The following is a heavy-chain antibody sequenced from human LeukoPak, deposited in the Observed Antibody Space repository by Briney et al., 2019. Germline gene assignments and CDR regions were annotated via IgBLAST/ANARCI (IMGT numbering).Heavy chain of an antibody. Sequence: PGGSLRLSCAASGSTFSDNYMSWIRQAPGKGLEWVSYISSSGNTTYNADSVKGRFSITGDNAKNTLYLQMNSLRAEDTAVYYCARDLRGVYYDSSGYYPYAFDIWGQGTMVTVSS. CDR3: ARDLRGVYYDSSGYYPYAFDI. D-gene: IGHD3-22*01. J-gene: IGHJ3*02. CDR2: ISSSGNTT. V-gene: IGHV3-11*04. CDR1: GSTFSDNY.